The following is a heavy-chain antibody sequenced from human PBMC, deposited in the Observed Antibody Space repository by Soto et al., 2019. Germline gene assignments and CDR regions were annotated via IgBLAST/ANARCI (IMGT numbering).Heavy chain of an antibody. CDR3: AKVVEPREYKYYGMDV. J-gene: IGHJ6*02. Sequence: EVQLVESGGGWVQPGRSLTLSCTASGFTFDDYAMHWVRQAPGKGLEWVSGISWNSGSIDYADSVKARFTISRDNAKTSLYLQMNSLRAEDTALYYCAKVVEPREYKYYGMDVWGQGTRVSVSS. CDR1: GFTFDDYA. V-gene: IGHV3-9*01. D-gene: IGHD2-15*01. CDR2: ISWNSGSI.